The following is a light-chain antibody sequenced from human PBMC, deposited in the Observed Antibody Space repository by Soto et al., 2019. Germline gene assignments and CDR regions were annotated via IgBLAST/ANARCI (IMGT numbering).Light chain of an antibody. Sequence: QSALTQPASVSGSPGQSITISCTGSSSNIGAHYDVHWYQQLPGTAPKLLIYNTSNRPSGVPDRFSGSKSGTSASLAITGLQAEDEADYYCQSFDTSLGGLVFGGGTKLTVL. V-gene: IGLV1-40*01. CDR1: SSNIGAHYD. CDR3: QSFDTSLGGLV. J-gene: IGLJ2*01. CDR2: NTS.